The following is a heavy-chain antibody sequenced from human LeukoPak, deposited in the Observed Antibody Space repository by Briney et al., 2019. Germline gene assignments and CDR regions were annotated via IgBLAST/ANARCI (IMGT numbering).Heavy chain of an antibody. J-gene: IGHJ4*02. V-gene: IGHV3-30*02. D-gene: IGHD6-13*01. CDR3: AKERSNWREIDY. CDR2: IRYDGSNK. Sequence: GSLRLSFAASGFTFTTYAMFWVRQAPGKGLEWVAFIRYDGSNKYYADSVKGRFTISRDNSNNMLYLQMNSLRAEDTAVYYCAKERSNWREIDYWGQGTLVTVSS. CDR1: GFTFTTYA.